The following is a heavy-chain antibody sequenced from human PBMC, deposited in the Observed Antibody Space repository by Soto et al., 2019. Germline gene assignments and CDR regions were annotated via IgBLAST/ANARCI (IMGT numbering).Heavy chain of an antibody. J-gene: IGHJ6*02. Sequence: QVQLVQSGAEVKKPGASVKVSCKASGYTFTTYGINWVRQAPGQGLEWMGWISAYNGNTNYAQKLQGRVTMTTDTSTSTAYMELRSLRSDDTAVYYCARVLVVTTFAYYYGMDVWGQATTATVSS. V-gene: IGHV1-18*01. CDR3: ARVLVVTTFAYYYGMDV. CDR1: GYTFTTYG. D-gene: IGHD2-15*01. CDR2: ISAYNGNT.